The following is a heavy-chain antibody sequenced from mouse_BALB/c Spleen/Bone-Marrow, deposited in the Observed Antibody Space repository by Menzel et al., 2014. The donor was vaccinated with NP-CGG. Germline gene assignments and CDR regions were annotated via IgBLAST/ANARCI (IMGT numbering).Heavy chain of an antibody. CDR1: GFTFTDYY. J-gene: IGHJ1*01. CDR3: ARDENVGIYWYFDV. V-gene: IGHV7-3*02. CDR2: IRNKAKGYTT. Sequence: DVMLVESGGGSVQPGGSLRLSCATSGFTFTDYYMSWVRQPPGKALEWLGSIRNKAKGYTTDYSASVKGRFTISRDNSQRILYLQMNTLRAEDSATYYCARDENVGIYWYFDVWGAGTTVIVSS.